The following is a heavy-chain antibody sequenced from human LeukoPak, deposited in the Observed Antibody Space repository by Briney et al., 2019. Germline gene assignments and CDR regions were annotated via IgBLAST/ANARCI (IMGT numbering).Heavy chain of an antibody. CDR1: GFTCSSYA. Sequence: PGGSLRLSCAGSGFTCSSYAMSWVRQAPGKGLEWVSAISGSGGSTYYADSVKGRFTISRDNSKNTLYLQMNSLRAEDTAVYYCAKDRFWGYSGYDESGADYWGQGTLVTVSS. D-gene: IGHD5-12*01. V-gene: IGHV3-23*01. J-gene: IGHJ4*02. CDR3: AKDRFWGYSGYDESGADY. CDR2: ISGSGGST.